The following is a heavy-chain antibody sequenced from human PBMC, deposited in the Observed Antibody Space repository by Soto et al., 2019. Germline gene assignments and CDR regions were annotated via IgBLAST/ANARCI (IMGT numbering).Heavy chain of an antibody. CDR2: IWYDGSNK. D-gene: IGHD3-16*01. CDR1: GFTFSSYG. V-gene: IGHV3-33*01. Sequence: QVQLVESGGGVVQPGRSLRLSCAASGFTFSSYGMHWVRQAPGKGLEWVAVIWYDGSNKYYADSVKGRFTISRDNSKNALCLQMSSLRAEDTAVYYCARGGYYFDYWGQGTLVTVSS. J-gene: IGHJ4*02. CDR3: ARGGYYFDY.